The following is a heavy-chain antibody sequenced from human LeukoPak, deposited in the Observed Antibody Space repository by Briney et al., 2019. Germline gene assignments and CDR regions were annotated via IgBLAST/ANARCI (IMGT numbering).Heavy chain of an antibody. CDR1: GFTFSSYG. CDR2: IWYDGSNK. J-gene: IGHJ4*02. D-gene: IGHD2-2*01. Sequence: GGSLRLSCAASGFTFSSYGMHWVRQAPGKGLEWLAVIWYDGSNKYYADSVKGRFTISRDNSKNTLYLQMNSLRAEDTAVYYCARGGDIVVVPAAMSLDYWGQGTLVTVSS. V-gene: IGHV3-33*01. CDR3: ARGGDIVVVPAAMSLDY.